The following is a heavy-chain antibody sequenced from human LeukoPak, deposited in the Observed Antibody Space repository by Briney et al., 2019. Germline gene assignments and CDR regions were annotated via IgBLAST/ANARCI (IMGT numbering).Heavy chain of an antibody. D-gene: IGHD2-15*01. J-gene: IGHJ4*02. CDR2: ISSSGSTI. Sequence: QPGGSLRLSCAASGFTFSSYEMNWVRQAPGKGLEWVSYISSSGSTIYYADSVKGRFTISRDNAKNSLYPQMNSLRAEDTAVYYCARGQVVAAFDYWGQGTLVTVSS. CDR1: GFTFSSYE. V-gene: IGHV3-48*03. CDR3: ARGQVVAAFDY.